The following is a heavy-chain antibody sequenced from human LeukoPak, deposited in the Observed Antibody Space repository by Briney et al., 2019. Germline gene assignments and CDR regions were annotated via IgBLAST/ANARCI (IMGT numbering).Heavy chain of an antibody. CDR3: AKDLLPLSGYDSSDAFDI. V-gene: IGHV3-30*04. D-gene: IGHD5-12*01. Sequence: GGSLRLSCVGSGFDFSVYAMHWVRQAPGKGLEWVAYISYTGGNIYLADSVKGRFTISRDNSKNTLYLQMNSLRAEDTAVYYCAKDLLPLSGYDSSDAFDIWGQGTMVTASS. CDR1: GFDFSVYA. CDR2: ISYTGGNI. J-gene: IGHJ3*02.